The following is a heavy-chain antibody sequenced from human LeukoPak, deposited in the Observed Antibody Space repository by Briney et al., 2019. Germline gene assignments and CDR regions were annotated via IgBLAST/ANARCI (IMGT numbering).Heavy chain of an antibody. CDR2: ICGSGGST. V-gene: IGHV3-23*01. CDR1: GFTFNHYS. Sequence: GSLRLSRSTSGFTFNHYSMGLVPQAPGEGLEWVSTICGSGGSTYYADSVKGRFTISRDNSKNTLYLQMNSLRAEDTAVYYCAKSPNVLRFLEWLLYLDYWGQGTLVTVSS. D-gene: IGHD3-3*01. CDR3: AKSPNVLRFLEWLLYLDY. J-gene: IGHJ4*02.